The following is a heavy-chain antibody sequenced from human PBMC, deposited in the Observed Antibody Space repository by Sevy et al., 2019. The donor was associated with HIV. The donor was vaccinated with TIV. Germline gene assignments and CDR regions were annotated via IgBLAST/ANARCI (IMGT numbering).Heavy chain of an antibody. D-gene: IGHD6-13*01. CDR3: AKEAPGAAGLFHY. Sequence: GGSLRLSCAASGFTFSSYGMHWVRQAPGKGLEWVAVISYDGSNEYYADSVKGRFTISRDNSKYTLDLQMNSLRAEDTAVYYCAKEAPGAAGLFHYWGQGTLVTVSS. CDR2: ISYDGSNE. V-gene: IGHV3-30*18. J-gene: IGHJ4*02. CDR1: GFTFSSYG.